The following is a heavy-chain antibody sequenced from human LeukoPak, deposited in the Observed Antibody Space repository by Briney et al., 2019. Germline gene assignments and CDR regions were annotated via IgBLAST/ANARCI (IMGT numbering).Heavy chain of an antibody. D-gene: IGHD6-13*01. CDR2: MNPNSGNT. Sequence: ASVKVSCKASGYTFTSYDINWVRQATGQGLEWMGWMNPNSGNTGYAQKFQGRVTMTRNTSISTAYMELSSLRSEDTAVYYCARTVDSSSWYSMALSVGGFDYWGQGTLVTVSS. CDR3: ARTVDSSSWYSMALSVGGFDY. J-gene: IGHJ4*02. V-gene: IGHV1-8*01. CDR1: GYTFTSYD.